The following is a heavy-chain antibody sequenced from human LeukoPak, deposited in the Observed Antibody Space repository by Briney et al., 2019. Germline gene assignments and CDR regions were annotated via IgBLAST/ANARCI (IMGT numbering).Heavy chain of an antibody. D-gene: IGHD6-25*01. Sequence: GGSLRLSCAASGFTFSYYAMSWVRQAPGKGLEWVSSISDSGSYKYYADSVRGRFTISRDNAKNSLYLQMNSLRADDTAVYYCAREAARGGFDYWGQGTLVTVSS. CDR3: AREAARGGFDY. V-gene: IGHV3-21*01. CDR2: ISDSGSYK. CDR1: GFTFSYYA. J-gene: IGHJ4*02.